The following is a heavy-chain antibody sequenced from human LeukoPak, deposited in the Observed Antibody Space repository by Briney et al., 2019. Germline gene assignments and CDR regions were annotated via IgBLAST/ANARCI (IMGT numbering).Heavy chain of an antibody. CDR1: GGSFSGYY. CDR2: INHSGST. J-gene: IGHJ4*02. D-gene: IGHD3-22*01. V-gene: IGHV4-34*01. CDR3: ASRRGYYDSSGRWGY. Sequence: SETLSLTCAVYGGSFSGYYWSWIRQPPGKGLEWIGEINHSGSTNYNPSLKSRVTISVDTSKNQFSLKLSSVTAADTAVYYCASRRGYYDSSGRWGYWGQGTLVTVSS.